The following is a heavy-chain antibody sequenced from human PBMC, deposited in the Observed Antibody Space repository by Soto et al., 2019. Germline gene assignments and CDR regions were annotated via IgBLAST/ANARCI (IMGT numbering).Heavy chain of an antibody. Sequence: RLSCAASGFTISSYGMHWVRQAPGKGLEWVAVISYDGSNKYYADSVKGRFTISRDNSKNTLYLQMNSLRAEDTAVYYCAKDGDPYCSGSSCYPDYWAQGTLVTVSS. CDR2: ISYDGSNK. J-gene: IGHJ4*02. V-gene: IGHV3-30*18. CDR1: GFTISSYG. D-gene: IGHD2-15*01. CDR3: AKDGDPYCSGSSCYPDY.